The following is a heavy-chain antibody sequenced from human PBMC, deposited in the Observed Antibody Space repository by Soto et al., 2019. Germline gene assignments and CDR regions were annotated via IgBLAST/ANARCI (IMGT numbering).Heavy chain of an antibody. J-gene: IGHJ2*01. D-gene: IGHD1-26*01. Sequence: EVPLLESGGCLVQPGGSLRLSCAASGFTFSSYSMNWVRQAHGKGLEWVSVISGSGGSTYYSDAVKGRFTISRDNSKNTLYLQMNSLRAEDTAVYYCAKRTLGGYFDLWGRGNLVTVSS. CDR3: AKRTLGGYFDL. CDR1: GFTFSSYS. V-gene: IGHV3-23*01. CDR2: ISGSGGST.